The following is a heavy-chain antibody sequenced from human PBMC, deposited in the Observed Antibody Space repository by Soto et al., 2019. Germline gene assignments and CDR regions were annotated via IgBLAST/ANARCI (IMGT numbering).Heavy chain of an antibody. Sequence: SETLSLTCTVSGGSISSGNYYWSWIRQPPGKGLEWIGYIYYSGSTYYNSSLESRVTISVDTSKNQFSLDLSSVTAADTAVYYCARGWDANSWGQGALVTVSS. V-gene: IGHV4-30-4*01. CDR1: GGSISSGNYY. CDR2: IYYSGST. D-gene: IGHD6-19*01. CDR3: ARGWDANS. J-gene: IGHJ4*02.